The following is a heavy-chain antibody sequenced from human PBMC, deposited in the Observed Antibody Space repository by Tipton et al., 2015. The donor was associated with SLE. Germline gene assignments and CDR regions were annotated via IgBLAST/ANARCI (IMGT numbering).Heavy chain of an antibody. J-gene: IGHJ3*02. V-gene: IGHV4-59*12. CDR3: ARENGPYDAFDI. CDR1: GGSISSYY. Sequence: TLSLTCTVSGGSISSYYWSWIRQHPGKGLEWIGYIYYSGSTHYNPSLKSRVTISVDTSKNQFSLKLSSVTAADTSVYYCARENGPYDAFDIWGQGTMVTVSS. CDR2: IYYSGST.